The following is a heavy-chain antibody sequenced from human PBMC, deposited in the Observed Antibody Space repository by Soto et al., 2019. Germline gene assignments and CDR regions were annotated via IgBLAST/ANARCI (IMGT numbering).Heavy chain of an antibody. CDR1: GYTFTSYG. J-gene: IGHJ3*02. Sequence: ASVKVSCKASGYTFTSYGISWVRQAPGQGLEWMGWISAYNGNTNYAQKHQGRVTMTTDTSTSTAYMELRSLRSDDTAVYYCAREGLCSSTSCYDSGYDQAFDIWGQGTMVTVSS. V-gene: IGHV1-18*01. D-gene: IGHD2-2*01. CDR2: ISAYNGNT. CDR3: AREGLCSSTSCYDSGYDQAFDI.